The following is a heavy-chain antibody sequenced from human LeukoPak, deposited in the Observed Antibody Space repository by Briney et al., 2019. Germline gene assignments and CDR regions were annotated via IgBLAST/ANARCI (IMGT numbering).Heavy chain of an antibody. CDR1: GYSFTSYW. CDR3: ARHSLLLWFGESNYGMDV. V-gene: IGHV5-51*01. D-gene: IGHD3-10*01. J-gene: IGHJ6*02. Sequence: GESLKISCKGSGYSFTSYWIGWVRQMPGKGLEWMGIIYPGDSDTRYSPSFQSQVTISADKSISTAYLQWSSLKASDTAMSYCARHSLLLWFGESNYGMDVWGQGTTVTVSS. CDR2: IYPGDSDT.